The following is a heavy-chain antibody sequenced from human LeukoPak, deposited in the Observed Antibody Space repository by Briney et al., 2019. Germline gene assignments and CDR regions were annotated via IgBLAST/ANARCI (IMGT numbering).Heavy chain of an antibody. V-gene: IGHV6-1*01. CDR1: GDSFSNNSAA. CDR3: ARDWCSDYIEAFDI. J-gene: IGHJ3*02. Sequence: SQTLSLTCALSGDSFSNNSAAWNWIRQSPSRGLEWLGRTYYRSKLFNDYAVSVKSRITINPDTSKNQFSLQLNPGTPEDPALFYCARDWCSDYIEAFDIWGQGTMVAVSS. CDR2: TYYRSKLFN. D-gene: IGHD2-8*01.